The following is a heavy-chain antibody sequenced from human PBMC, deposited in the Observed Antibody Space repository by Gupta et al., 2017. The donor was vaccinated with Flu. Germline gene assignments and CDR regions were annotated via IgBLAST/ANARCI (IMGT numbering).Heavy chain of an antibody. Sequence: EVYLAESGGGLIKPGGSLRLSCAASGFNFTNAWMSWTRQAPGKGLEWVGRVKSEADGGTKDYAAPVKGRFSISRDDSKHMVYLQMNSLKAEDTAMYYCTTAAQAAKDLWGQGTLVIVYS. D-gene: IGHD6-13*01. J-gene: IGHJ4*02. CDR2: VKSEADGGTK. V-gene: IGHV3-15*01. CDR1: GFNFTNAW. CDR3: TTAAQAAKDL.